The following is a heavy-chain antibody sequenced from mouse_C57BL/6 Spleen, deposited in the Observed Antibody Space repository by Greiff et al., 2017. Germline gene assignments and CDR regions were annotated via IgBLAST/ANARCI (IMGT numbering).Heavy chain of an antibody. CDR3: ATRVWVSWFAY. CDR1: GFSLTSYG. V-gene: IGHV2-5*01. J-gene: IGHJ3*01. CDR2: IWRGGST. D-gene: IGHD4-1*01. Sequence: QVQLQQSGPGLVQPSQCLSITCTVSGFSLTSYGVHWVRQSPGKGLEWLGVIWRGGSTDYNAAFMSRLSINKDNSKSQVFFIMNSLQSDDTAIYYCATRVWVSWFAYWGQGTLVTVSA.